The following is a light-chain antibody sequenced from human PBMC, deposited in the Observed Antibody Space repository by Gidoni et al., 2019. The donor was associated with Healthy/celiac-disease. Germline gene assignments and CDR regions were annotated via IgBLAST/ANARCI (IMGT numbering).Light chain of an antibody. CDR3: AAWDDSLSGWV. Sequence: QSVLTQPPSASGTPGQGGTISCSGSSSNIGSNYVYWYQQLQGTAPKLLIYRNNQRPSGVPDRFSGSKSGTSASLAISGLRSEDEADYYCAAWDDSLSGWVFGGGTKLTVL. V-gene: IGLV1-47*01. CDR1: SSNIGSNY. CDR2: RNN. J-gene: IGLJ3*02.